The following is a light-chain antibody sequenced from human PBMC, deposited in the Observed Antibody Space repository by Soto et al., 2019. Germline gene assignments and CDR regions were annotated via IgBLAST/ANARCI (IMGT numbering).Light chain of an antibody. CDR1: QSVSGY. J-gene: IGKJ1*01. CDR3: LQHYAWPWT. V-gene: IGKV3-15*01. CDR2: RIF. Sequence: EIVLTQSPVTLSLSPGERATLSCRASQSVSGYLDWFQQKPGQAPRLVLQRIFIRAIGVPARFSGSGSETEFTLTISGLQSEDSGVYYCLQHYAWPWTFGQGTKVDIK.